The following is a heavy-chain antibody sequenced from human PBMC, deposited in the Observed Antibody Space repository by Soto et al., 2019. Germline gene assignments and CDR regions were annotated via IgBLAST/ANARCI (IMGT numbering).Heavy chain of an antibody. CDR1: GFTFSNYG. V-gene: IGHV3-33*01. CDR2: IWYDGSNK. CDR3: AREDYPYYYYGMDV. D-gene: IGHD4-17*01. J-gene: IGHJ6*02. Sequence: GGSLRLSCAASGFTFSNYGMHWVRQAPGKGLEWVAVIWYDGSNKYYADSVKGRFTISRDNSKNTLYLQMNSLRAEDTAVYYCAREDYPYYYYGMDVWGQGTTVTSP.